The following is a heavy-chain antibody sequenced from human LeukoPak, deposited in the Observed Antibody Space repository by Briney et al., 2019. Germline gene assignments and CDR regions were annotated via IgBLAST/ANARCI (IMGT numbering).Heavy chain of an antibody. J-gene: IGHJ4*02. CDR2: IYYSGST. CDR3: ARDRAHCGGTSCPSHNFDL. D-gene: IGHD2-2*01. Sequence: SETLSLTCTVSGGSISSYYWSWIRQPPGKGLEWIGYIYYSGSTNYNPSLKSRATISVDTSKNQFSLELSSVTAADTAVYYCARDRAHCGGTSCPSHNFDLWGQGTLVTVSS. CDR1: GGSISSYY. V-gene: IGHV4-59*01.